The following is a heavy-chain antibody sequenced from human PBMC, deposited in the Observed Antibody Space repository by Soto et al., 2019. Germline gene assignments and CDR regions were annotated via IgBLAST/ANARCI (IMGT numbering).Heavy chain of an antibody. CDR1: GFTFSSYA. CDR2: ISGSGGST. D-gene: IGHD6-19*01. CDR3: ANDSSGWFRVNFDY. V-gene: IGHV3-23*01. J-gene: IGHJ4*02. Sequence: EVQLLESGGGLVQPGGSLRLSCAASGFTFSSYAMSWVRQAPGKGMEWVSAISGSGGSTYYADSVKGRFTISRDNSKNTLYLQVNSLRSEDTAVYYCANDSSGWFRVNFDYWGQGTLVSVSS.